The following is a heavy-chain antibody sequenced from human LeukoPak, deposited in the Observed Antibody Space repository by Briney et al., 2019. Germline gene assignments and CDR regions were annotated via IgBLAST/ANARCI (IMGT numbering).Heavy chain of an antibody. D-gene: IGHD2-2*01. CDR2: TYYRSTWYN. Sequence: SQTLSLTCAISGDIVSSNSVTWNWIRQSPSRGLEWLGMTYYRSTWYNDYAVSVRGRITVNPDTSKNQFSLHLNSVTPEDTAVYYCARRLTQYDCFDPWGQGILVTVSS. CDR1: GDIVSSNSVT. CDR3: ARRLTQYDCFDP. V-gene: IGHV6-1*01. J-gene: IGHJ5*02.